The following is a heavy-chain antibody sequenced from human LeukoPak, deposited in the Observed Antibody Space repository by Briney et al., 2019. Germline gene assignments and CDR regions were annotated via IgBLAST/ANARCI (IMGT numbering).Heavy chain of an antibody. CDR2: ISYDGSNK. CDR1: GFTFSSYG. J-gene: IGHJ4*02. D-gene: IGHD3-3*01. V-gene: IGHV3-30*03. Sequence: GGSLRLSCAASGFTFSSYGMHWVRQAPGKGLEWVAVISYDGSNKYYADSVKGRFTISRDNSKNTLYLQMNSLRAEDTAVYYCARDRSDFWSGYLNWGQGTLVTVSS. CDR3: ARDRSDFWSGYLN.